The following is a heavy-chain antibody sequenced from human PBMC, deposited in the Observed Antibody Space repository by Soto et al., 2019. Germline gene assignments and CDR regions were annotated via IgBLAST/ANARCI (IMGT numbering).Heavy chain of an antibody. D-gene: IGHD2-15*01. J-gene: IGHJ4*02. CDR1: GFTVSSNY. V-gene: IGHV3-53*04. CDR2: IYSGGST. Sequence: EVQLVESGGGLVQPGGSLRLSCAASGFTVSSNYMSWVHQAPGKGLEWVSVIYSGGSTYYADSVKGRFTISRHNSKNTLYLQMNSLRAEDTAVYYCARDERCSGGSCSSNWGQGTLVTVSS. CDR3: ARDERCSGGSCSSN.